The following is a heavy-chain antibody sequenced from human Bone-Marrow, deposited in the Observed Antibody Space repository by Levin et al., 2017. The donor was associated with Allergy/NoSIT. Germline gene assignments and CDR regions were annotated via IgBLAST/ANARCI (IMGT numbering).Heavy chain of an antibody. J-gene: IGHJ4*02. D-gene: IGHD2-15*01. CDR3: ARRKVLGYCTGGRCYPPPSDY. V-gene: IGHV3-11*01. Sequence: GSLRLSCEASGFIFTDYYMSWIRQTPGKGLQWVAHIGLRGTVIHYADSVKGRFTISRDNSKNSLFLQMDSLAVEDTAVYYCARRKVLGYCTGGRCYPPPSDYWGQGTLVTVSS. CDR2: IGLRGTVI. CDR1: GFIFTDYY.